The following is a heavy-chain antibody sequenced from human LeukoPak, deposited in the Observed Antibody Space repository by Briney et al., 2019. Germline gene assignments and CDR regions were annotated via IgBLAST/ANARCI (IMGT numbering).Heavy chain of an antibody. Sequence: ASVKVSCKASGYTFTAYYMHWVRQAPGQGLEWLGWINPDIGGATYAQKFQGRVTMTRDTSTSTAYMELNRLTSDDTAVYYCARDLELWGQGTLVAVSS. CDR2: INPDIGGA. J-gene: IGHJ5*02. CDR3: ARDLEL. CDR1: GYTFTAYY. V-gene: IGHV1-2*02.